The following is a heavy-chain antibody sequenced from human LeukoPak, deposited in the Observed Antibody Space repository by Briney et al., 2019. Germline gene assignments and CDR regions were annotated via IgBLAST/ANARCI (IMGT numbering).Heavy chain of an antibody. D-gene: IGHD6-13*01. Sequence: ASVKVSCKASGGTFSSYAISWVRQAPGQGLEWMGIINPSGGSTSYAQKFQGRVTMTRDTSTSTVYMGLSSLRSEDTAVYYCARAMDGKGSSWYLKYNWFDPWGQGTLVTVSS. J-gene: IGHJ5*02. CDR2: INPSGGST. V-gene: IGHV1-46*03. CDR1: GGTFSSYA. CDR3: ARAMDGKGSSWYLKYNWFDP.